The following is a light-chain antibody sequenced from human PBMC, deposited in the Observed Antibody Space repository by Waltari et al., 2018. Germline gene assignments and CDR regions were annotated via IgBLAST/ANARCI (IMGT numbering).Light chain of an antibody. J-gene: IGKJ1*01. CDR2: STS. V-gene: IGKV1-39*01. Sequence: DIQMTQSPSSLSASVGDRVTIPCRASQTVSSYLTWYPQKPGKAPKLLIYSTSSLQSGVPSRFSGSGAGTDFTLTISSLRPEDFATYYCQQSYRSPLTFGQGTKVEIK. CDR1: QTVSSY. CDR3: QQSYRSPLT.